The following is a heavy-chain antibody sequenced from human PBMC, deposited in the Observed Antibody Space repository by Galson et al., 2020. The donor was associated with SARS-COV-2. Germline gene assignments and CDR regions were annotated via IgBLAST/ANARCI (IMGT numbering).Heavy chain of an antibody. Sequence: SETLSLTCTVSAGSNSSGSYYWSWIRQPAGKGLECIGRIYTSGSTNYNPSLQSRVTISIDTSKNQFSLELTSVTAADTAVYFCAYGVVAGTGYWGQGILVTVSS. V-gene: IGHV4-61*02. J-gene: IGHJ4*02. D-gene: IGHD6-19*01. CDR3: AYGVVAGTGY. CDR1: AGSNSSGSYY. CDR2: IYTSGST.